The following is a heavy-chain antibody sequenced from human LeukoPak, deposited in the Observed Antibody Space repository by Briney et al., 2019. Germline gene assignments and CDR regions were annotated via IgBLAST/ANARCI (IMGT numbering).Heavy chain of an antibody. D-gene: IGHD1-26*01. Sequence: GGSLRLSCAASGSTFKTYAMMWVRQAPGEGLEWVSAIGGDGVSRDYSDSEKGRFTISRDNAKNTLYLQMNSLRVEDTALYFCAKRVGGTPDNWGLGTLVTVSS. CDR3: AKRVGGTPDN. CDR2: IGGDGVSR. J-gene: IGHJ4*02. CDR1: GSTFKTYA. V-gene: IGHV3-23*01.